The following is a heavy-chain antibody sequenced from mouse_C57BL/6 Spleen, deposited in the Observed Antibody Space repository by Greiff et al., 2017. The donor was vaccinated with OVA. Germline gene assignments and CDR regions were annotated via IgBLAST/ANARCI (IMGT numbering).Heavy chain of an antibody. Sequence: LVEPGASVKISCKASGYAFSSSWMNWVKQRPGKGLEWIGRIYPGDGDTNYNGKFKGKATLTADKSSSTAYMQLSSLTSEDSAVYFCARDVYGSHDYWGQGTTLTVSS. CDR1: GYAFSSSW. V-gene: IGHV1-82*01. CDR3: ARDVYGSHDY. CDR2: IYPGDGDT. J-gene: IGHJ2*01. D-gene: IGHD1-1*01.